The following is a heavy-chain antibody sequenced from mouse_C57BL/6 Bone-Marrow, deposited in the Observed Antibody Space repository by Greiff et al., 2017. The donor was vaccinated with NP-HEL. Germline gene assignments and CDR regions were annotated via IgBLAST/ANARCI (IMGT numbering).Heavy chain of an antibody. CDR1: GYSITSGYY. J-gene: IGHJ1*03. Sequence: VHLVESGPGLVKPSQSLSLTCSVTGYSITSGYYWNWIRQFPGNKLEWMGYISYDGSNNYNPSLKNRISITRDTSKNQFFLELNSVTTEDTAAYYGARSPRNFYWDFDVWGTGTTVTVSS. CDR3: ARSPRNFYWDFDV. V-gene: IGHV3-6*01. D-gene: IGHD2-1*01. CDR2: ISYDGSN.